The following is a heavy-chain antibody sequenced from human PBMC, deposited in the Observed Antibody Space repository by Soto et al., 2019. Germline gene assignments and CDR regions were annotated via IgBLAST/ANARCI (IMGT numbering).Heavy chain of an antibody. D-gene: IGHD3-3*01. CDR3: AREPYDDFWSGYLDS. CDR2: IFYSGST. J-gene: IGHJ4*02. V-gene: IGHV4-61*01. CDR1: GVSVSSGRYY. Sequence: SETLSLTCTVSGVSVSSGRYYWSWIRQPSGKGLEWIGYIFYSGSTNYNPSLKSRATLSLDTSKNQFSLKLTSVTAADTAVYYCAREPYDDFWSGYLDSWGQGILVTVSS.